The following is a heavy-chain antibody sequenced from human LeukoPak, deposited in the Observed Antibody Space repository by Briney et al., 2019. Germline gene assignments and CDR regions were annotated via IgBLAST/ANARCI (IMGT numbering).Heavy chain of an antibody. D-gene: IGHD2-2*01. J-gene: IGHJ4*02. CDR1: GGSISISNYY. Sequence: PSETLSLTCTVSGGSISISNYYWGWIRQPPGKGLEWIAGIHYSETTYYNPSLKSRVTISVDTSKNHFSLKLSSVTAADTAVYYCARGPTYQPIDYWGQGTLVTVSS. CDR3: ARGPTYQPIDY. CDR2: IHYSETT. V-gene: IGHV4-39*02.